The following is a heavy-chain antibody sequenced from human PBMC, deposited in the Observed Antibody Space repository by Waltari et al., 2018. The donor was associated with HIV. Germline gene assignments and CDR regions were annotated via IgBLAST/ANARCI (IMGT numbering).Heavy chain of an antibody. V-gene: IGHV4-39*01. Sequence: QLQLQESGPGLVKPSETLSLTCSVSGGSISSSSYYWGWIRQPPGKGLEWIGSIYYRGSTSYNPSLKSRVTISVDTSKNQFSLNLNSVTAADTAVYFCAKHMTALVPFDYWGQGTLVTVSS. CDR3: AKHMTALVPFDY. J-gene: IGHJ4*02. D-gene: IGHD5-18*01. CDR2: IYYRGST. CDR1: GGSISSSSYY.